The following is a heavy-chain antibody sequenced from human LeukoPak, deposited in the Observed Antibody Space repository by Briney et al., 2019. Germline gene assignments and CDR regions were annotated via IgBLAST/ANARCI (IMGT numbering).Heavy chain of an antibody. CDR1: GGSISSYY. D-gene: IGHD6-6*01. J-gene: IGHJ4*02. Sequence: SETLSLTCTVSGGSISSYYWNWIRQPPGKGLEWIGYIYYSGSTNSNPSLKSRVTISVDTSKNQLSLNLSSVTAADTAVYFCARRYGSSPALDYWGQGTLVTVSS. V-gene: IGHV4-59*01. CDR3: ARRYGSSPALDY. CDR2: IYYSGST.